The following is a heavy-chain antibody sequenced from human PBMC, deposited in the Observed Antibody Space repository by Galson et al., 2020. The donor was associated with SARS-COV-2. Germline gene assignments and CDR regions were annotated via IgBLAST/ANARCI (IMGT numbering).Heavy chain of an antibody. D-gene: IGHD3-10*01. J-gene: IGHJ4*02. CDR2: IDITGDT. V-gene: IGHV3-13*01. CDR3: ARARPYYYGSGSFSYFDY. CDR1: GLTLDNYD. Sequence: TEGYLSLSCGASGLTLDNYDVHWVRQATGKGLEWVSVIDITGDTYSPDSVQGRFTISRESATNSLYLQMNSLRAGDTAVYYCARARPYYYGSGSFSYFDYWGQGTLVTVSS.